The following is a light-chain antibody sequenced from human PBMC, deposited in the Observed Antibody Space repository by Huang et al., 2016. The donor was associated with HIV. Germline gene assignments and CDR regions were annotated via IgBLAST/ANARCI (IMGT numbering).Light chain of an antibody. CDR3: QQFSDFF. V-gene: IGKV1-9*01. Sequence: IQLTQFPSSLSASVGDRVSITCRASQDINNNLACYQQKPGKATNLLSSATSTLQNGVPSRFSGRGSGTVFILTINNLQPEDFATYYCQQFSDFFFGPGTRVDVK. CDR2: ATS. CDR1: QDINNN. J-gene: IGKJ3*01.